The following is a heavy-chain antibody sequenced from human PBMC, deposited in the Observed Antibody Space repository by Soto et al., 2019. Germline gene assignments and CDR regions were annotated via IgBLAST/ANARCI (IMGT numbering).Heavy chain of an antibody. CDR1: GFTFSNAW. CDR2: IKSKTDGGTT. Sequence: GGSLRLSCAASGFTFSNAWMSWVRQAPGKGLEWVGRIKSKTDGGTTDYAAPVKGRFTISRDDSKNTLYLQMNSLKTEDTAVYYCTTMGRFGEGRDYYYYMDVWGKGTTVTVSS. D-gene: IGHD3-10*01. CDR3: TTMGRFGEGRDYYYYMDV. V-gene: IGHV3-15*01. J-gene: IGHJ6*03.